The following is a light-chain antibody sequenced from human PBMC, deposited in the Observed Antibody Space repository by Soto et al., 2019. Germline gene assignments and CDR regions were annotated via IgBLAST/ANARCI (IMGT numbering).Light chain of an antibody. CDR2: EVS. J-gene: IGLJ2*01. CDR3: SSYAGSNNHVL. V-gene: IGLV2-8*01. Sequence: QSVLTQPPSASGSPGQSVTISCTGTSSDVGGYNFVSWYQQHPGKAPQLMIYEVSKRPSWVPDRFSGSKSGSTASLTVSGLLTEDEADYYCSSYAGSNNHVLFGGGTQLTVL. CDR1: SSDVGGYNF.